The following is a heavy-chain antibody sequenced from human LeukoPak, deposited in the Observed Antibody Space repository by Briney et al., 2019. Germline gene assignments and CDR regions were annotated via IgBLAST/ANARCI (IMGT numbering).Heavy chain of an antibody. J-gene: IGHJ4*02. CDR1: GCTFSSYA. CDR2: ISYDGSNK. CDR3: ARDRSLVVVTAIPVGYFDY. V-gene: IGHV3-30-3*01. D-gene: IGHD2-21*02. Sequence: AGGSLRLSCAASGCTFSSYAMHWVRQAPGKGLEWVAVISYDGSNKYYADSVKGRFTISRDNSKNTLYLQMNSLRAEDTAVYYCARDRSLVVVTAIPVGYFDYWGQGTLVTVSS.